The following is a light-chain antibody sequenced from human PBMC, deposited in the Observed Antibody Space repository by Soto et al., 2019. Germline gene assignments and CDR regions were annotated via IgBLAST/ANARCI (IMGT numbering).Light chain of an antibody. CDR1: NIGSKN. CDR3: QVWDSSTARV. J-gene: IGLJ3*02. CDR2: RDS. V-gene: IGLV3-9*01. Sequence: SYELTQPLSVSVALGQTARITCGGTNIGSKNEHWYQQKPGQAPVLVIYRDSNRPSGIPERFSGSNSGNTATLTISRAQAGDEADYYCQVWDSSTARVFGGGTKLTVL.